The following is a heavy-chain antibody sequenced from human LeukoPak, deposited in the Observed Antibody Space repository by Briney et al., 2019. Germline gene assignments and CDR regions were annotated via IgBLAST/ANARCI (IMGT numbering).Heavy chain of an antibody. J-gene: IGHJ4*02. CDR1: GFTFSSYA. CDR3: AKDGLSTAAFDY. D-gene: IGHD5/OR15-5a*01. CDR2: TSGSGGST. Sequence: GGSLRLSCAASGFTFSSYAMSWVRQAPGKGLEWVSATSGSGGSTYYADSVKGRFTISRDDSKNTLYLQMNSLRAEDTAVYYCAKDGLSTAAFDYWGQGTLVTVSS. V-gene: IGHV3-23*01.